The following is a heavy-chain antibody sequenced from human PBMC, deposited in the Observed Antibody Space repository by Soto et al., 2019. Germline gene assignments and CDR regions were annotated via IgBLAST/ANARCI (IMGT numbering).Heavy chain of an antibody. CDR1: GYTFTSYY. D-gene: IGHD6-13*01. J-gene: IGHJ4*02. CDR2: INPSGGST. CDR3: ARDRVEAALGTFDQ. V-gene: IGHV1-46*01. Sequence: GASVKVSCKASGYTFTSYYMHWVRQAPGQGLEWMGIINPSGGSTSYAQKFQGRVTMTRDTSTSTAYMNLRNLRSDDTAVYYCARDRVEAALGTFDQWGQGTLVTVSS.